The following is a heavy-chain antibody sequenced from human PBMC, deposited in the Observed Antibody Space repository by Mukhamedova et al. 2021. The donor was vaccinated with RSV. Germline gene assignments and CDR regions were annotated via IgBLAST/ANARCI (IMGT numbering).Heavy chain of an antibody. J-gene: IGHJ6*02. V-gene: IGHV3-64D*08. CDR2: ISSDAGGT. Sequence: EYVSAISSDAGGTYYADSARGRFTVSRDNSKNTLYLQMTNLRAEDTAVYYCVKDSAYYFDSSGYHYGYYYYGMDVWGQGTTGTVS. CDR3: VKDSAYYFDSSGYHYGYYYYGMDV. D-gene: IGHD3-22*01.